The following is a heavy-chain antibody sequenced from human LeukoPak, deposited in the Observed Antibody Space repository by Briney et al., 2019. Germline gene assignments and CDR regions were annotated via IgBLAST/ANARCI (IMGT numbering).Heavy chain of an antibody. CDR1: GGSISSHY. D-gene: IGHD6-13*01. V-gene: IGHV4-59*11. J-gene: IGHJ4*02. Sequence: SETLSLTCTVSGGSISSHYWSRIRQPPGKGLEWIGYIYYSGSTNYNPSLKSRVTISVDTSKNQFSLKLSSVTAADTAVYYCASGLYSSTLDYWGQGTLVTVSS. CDR2: IYYSGST. CDR3: ASGLYSSTLDY.